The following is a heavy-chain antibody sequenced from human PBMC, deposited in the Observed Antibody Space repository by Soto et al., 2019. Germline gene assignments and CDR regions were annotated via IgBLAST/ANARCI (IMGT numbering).Heavy chain of an antibody. J-gene: IGHJ6*02. CDR2: INHSGST. Sequence: PSETLSLTCGVCRGSFSGFYWTWVRQTPGKGLEWIGEINHSGSTNYNPSLKNRVTISVDRSTNYFSLRMTSVTAADAAVYYCARGRGYVYGYNFYGMDVWGQGTTVTVSS. V-gene: IGHV4-34*01. CDR3: ARGRGYVYGYNFYGMDV. D-gene: IGHD5-18*01. CDR1: RGSFSGFY.